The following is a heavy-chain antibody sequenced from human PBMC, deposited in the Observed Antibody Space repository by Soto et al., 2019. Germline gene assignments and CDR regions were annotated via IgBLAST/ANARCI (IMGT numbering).Heavy chain of an antibody. CDR1: GFTFTSSA. V-gene: IGHV1-58*01. CDR3: AAAPGYSYGDRWFDP. D-gene: IGHD5-18*01. Sequence: SVKVSCKASGFTFTSSAVQWVRQARGQRLEWIGWIVVGSGNTNYAQKFQERVTITRDMSTSTAYMELSSLRSEDTAVYYCAAAPGYSYGDRWFDPWGQGTLVTVSS. CDR2: IVVGSGNT. J-gene: IGHJ5*02.